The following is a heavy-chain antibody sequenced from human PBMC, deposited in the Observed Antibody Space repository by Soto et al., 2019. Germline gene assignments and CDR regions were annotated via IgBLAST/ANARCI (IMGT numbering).Heavy chain of an antibody. CDR2: ISWNSGSI. V-gene: IGHV3-9*01. D-gene: IGHD4-17*01. Sequence: EVQLVESGGGLVQPGRSLRLSCAASGFTFDDYAMHWVRQAPGKGLEWDSGISWNSGSIGYADSVKGRFTISRDNAKNSLYLQMNSLRAEDTALYYCAKDSRSTVTHDFDYWGQGTLVTVSS. CDR3: AKDSRSTVTHDFDY. CDR1: GFTFDDYA. J-gene: IGHJ4*02.